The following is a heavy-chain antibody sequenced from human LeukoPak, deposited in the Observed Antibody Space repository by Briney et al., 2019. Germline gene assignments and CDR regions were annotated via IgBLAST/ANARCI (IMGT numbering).Heavy chain of an antibody. V-gene: IGHV4-4*07. J-gene: IGHJ4*02. CDR2: IYTSGST. D-gene: IGHD3-22*01. CDR1: GGSISSYY. CDR3: AREAYYYDSSGYYYGYFDY. Sequence: SETLSLTCTVSGGSISSYYWSWIRQPAGKGLEWIGRIYTSGSTNYNPSLKSRVTMSVDTSKIQFSLKMSSVTAADTAVYYCAREAYYYDSSGYYYGYFDYWGQGTLVTVSS.